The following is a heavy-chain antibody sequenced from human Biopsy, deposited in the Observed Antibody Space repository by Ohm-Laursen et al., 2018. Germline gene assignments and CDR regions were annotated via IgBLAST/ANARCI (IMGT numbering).Heavy chain of an antibody. Sequence: SLTLSCAAAGFMFSASWMSWVRQAPGKGLEWVANINPDGSVKYFADSVKGRFTISRDNAENSMYLQMSSLTVDDTAVYYCARDERWGQGTLVTVSS. CDR3: ARDER. CDR2: INPDGSVK. D-gene: IGHD5-24*01. J-gene: IGHJ4*02. V-gene: IGHV3-7*01. CDR1: GFMFSASW.